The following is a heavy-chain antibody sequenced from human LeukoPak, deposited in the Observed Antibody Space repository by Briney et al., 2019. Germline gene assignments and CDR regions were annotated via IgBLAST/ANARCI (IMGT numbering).Heavy chain of an antibody. V-gene: IGHV3-7*01. CDR2: IKQDGSEK. CDR1: GFTFSSYW. J-gene: IGHJ6*03. Sequence: GGSLRLSCAASGFTFSSYWMSWVRQAPGKGLEWVANIKQDGSEKYYVDSVRGRFTISRDNAKNSLYLQMNSLRAEDTAVYYCARVPDVLRFLEWGPAYMDVWGKGTTVTVSS. D-gene: IGHD3-3*01. CDR3: ARVPDVLRFLEWGPAYMDV.